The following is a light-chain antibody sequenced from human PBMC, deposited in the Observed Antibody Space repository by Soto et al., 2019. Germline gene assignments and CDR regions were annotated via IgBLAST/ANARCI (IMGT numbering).Light chain of an antibody. CDR3: QQYYTSSRA. CDR1: QSGLSSSNNKNY. V-gene: IGKV4-1*01. CDR2: WAS. Sequence: DIVMTQSPDSLAVSLGERATINCKSSQSGLSSSNNKNYFAWYQQKSGHPPKLLISWASTRESGFPDRFSGSESETDFTLSISILQAEDVAVYYCQQYYTSSRAFCQGTKVQIK. J-gene: IGKJ1*01.